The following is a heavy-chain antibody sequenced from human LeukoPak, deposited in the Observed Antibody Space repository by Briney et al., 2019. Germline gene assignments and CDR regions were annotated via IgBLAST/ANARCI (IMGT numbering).Heavy chain of an antibody. CDR3: ARGWSILRVVVWFDP. V-gene: IGHV4-38-2*02. Sequence: SETLSLTCSVSGYSISSGDYWGWIRQPPGKGLEWIGSVYHSGYTYYNPSLKSRVTISVDTSKNQFSLKLSSVTAADTAVYYCARGWSILRVVVWFDPWGQGTLVTVSS. CDR2: VYHSGYT. CDR1: GYSISSGDY. D-gene: IGHD3-3*02. J-gene: IGHJ5*02.